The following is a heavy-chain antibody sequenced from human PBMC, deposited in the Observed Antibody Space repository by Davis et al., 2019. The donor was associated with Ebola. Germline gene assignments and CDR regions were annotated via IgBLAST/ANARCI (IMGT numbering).Heavy chain of an antibody. J-gene: IGHJ6*02. Sequence: EPLKISCSASGFTFSSYAMHWIRQPPGKGLEWIGEINHSGSTNYNPSLKSRVTISVDTSKNQFSLKLSSVTAADTAVYYCARAHYYYGMDVWGQGTTVTVSS. CDR2: INHSGST. CDR3: ARAHYYYGMDV. V-gene: IGHV4-34*01. CDR1: GFTFSSYA.